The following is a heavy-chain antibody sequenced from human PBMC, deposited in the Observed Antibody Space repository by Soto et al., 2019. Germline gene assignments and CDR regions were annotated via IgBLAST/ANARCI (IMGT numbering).Heavy chain of an antibody. D-gene: IGHD3-3*01. CDR2: ISGSGGST. CDR3: AKDLLYYDFWSGYYFDY. J-gene: IGHJ4*02. CDR1: GFTFSSYA. Sequence: GGSLRLSCAASGFTFSSYAMSWVRQAPGKGLEWVSAISGSGGSTYYADSVKGRFTISRDNSKNTLYLQMNSLRAEDTAVYYCAKDLLYYDFWSGYYFDYWGQRTLVTVSS. V-gene: IGHV3-23*01.